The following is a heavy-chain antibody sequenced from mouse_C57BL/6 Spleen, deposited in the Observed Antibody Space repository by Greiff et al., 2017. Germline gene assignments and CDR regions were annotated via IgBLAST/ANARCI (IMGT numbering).Heavy chain of an antibody. D-gene: IGHD2-3*01. CDR3: ARGEDGYYLSWVAD. J-gene: IGHJ3*01. CDR2: INPNNGGT. CDR1: GYTFTDYN. V-gene: IGHV1-18*01. Sequence: VQLQQSGPELVKPGASVKIPCKASGYTFTDYNMAWVKQSPGQSLEWIGDINPNNGGTIYNQKFKGKATLTVDTSSSTAYMELRSLTSEDTAVYYWARGEDGYYLSWVADWAQGTLATDSA.